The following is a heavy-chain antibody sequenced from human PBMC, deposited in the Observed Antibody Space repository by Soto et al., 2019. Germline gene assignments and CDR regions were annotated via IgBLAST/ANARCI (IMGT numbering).Heavy chain of an antibody. Sequence: ASVKVSCKASGYTFTSYYMHWVRQAPGQGLEWMGIINPSGGSTSYAQKFQGRVTITADESTSTAYMELSSLRSEDTAVYYCAREGAAAEVGWFDPWGQGTLVTVSS. J-gene: IGHJ5*02. V-gene: IGHV1-46*01. D-gene: IGHD6-13*01. CDR1: GYTFTSYY. CDR2: INPSGGST. CDR3: AREGAAAEVGWFDP.